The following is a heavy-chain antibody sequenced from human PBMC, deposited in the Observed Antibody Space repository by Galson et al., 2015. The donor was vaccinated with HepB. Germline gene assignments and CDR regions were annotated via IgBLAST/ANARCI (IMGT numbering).Heavy chain of an antibody. CDR3: AKARLEVGATLLLPDY. D-gene: IGHD1-26*01. CDR2: ISWDGGST. J-gene: IGHJ4*02. CDR1: GFTFDDYT. Sequence: SLRLSCAASGFTFDDYTMHWVRRAPGKGLEWVSLISWDGGSTYYADSVKGRFTISRDNSKNSLYLQMNSLRTEDTALYYCAKARLEVGATLLLPDYWGQGTLVTVSS. V-gene: IGHV3-43*01.